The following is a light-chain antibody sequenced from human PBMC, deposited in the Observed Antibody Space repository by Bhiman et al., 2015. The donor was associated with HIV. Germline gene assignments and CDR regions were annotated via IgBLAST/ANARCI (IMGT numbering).Light chain of an antibody. J-gene: IGLJ2*01. CDR1: SSNIGKKY. Sequence: QSVVTQPPSVSGTPGQGVTISCSGSSSNIGKKYVYWYQQLPGATPKLLIYRNHQRPSGVPDRFSGSKSGSSASLALSGLRSEDEAEYYCASWDDSLSGVVFGGGTKLTVL. V-gene: IGLV1-47*01. CDR3: ASWDDSLSGVV. CDR2: RNH.